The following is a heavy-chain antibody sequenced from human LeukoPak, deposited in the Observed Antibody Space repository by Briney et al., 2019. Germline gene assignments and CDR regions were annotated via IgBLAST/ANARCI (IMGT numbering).Heavy chain of an antibody. CDR1: GGTFSSYA. J-gene: IGHJ4*02. Sequence: SVKVSCKASGGTFSSYAISWVRQAPGQGLEWMGGIIPIFGTANYAQKFQGRVTITADESTSTAYMELSSLRSEDTAVYYCARAYPTYYDFWSGYYTRGSARVGFDYWGQGTLVTVPS. CDR2: IIPIFGTA. D-gene: IGHD3-3*01. V-gene: IGHV1-69*13. CDR3: ARAYPTYYDFWSGYYTRGSARVGFDY.